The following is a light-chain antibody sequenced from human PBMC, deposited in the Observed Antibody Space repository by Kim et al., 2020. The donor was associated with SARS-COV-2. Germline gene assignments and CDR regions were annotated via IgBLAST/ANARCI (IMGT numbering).Light chain of an antibody. CDR3: QQYNTWPPSYT. CDR2: GAS. V-gene: IGKV3-15*01. Sequence: EIVMTQSPATLSVSPGERATLSCRASQSVSSNLAWYQQKPGQAPRLLIYGASTRATGFPARFSCSGSGTDFTLTISSLQSEDFAVYYCQQYNTWPPSYTFGQGTKLEI. CDR1: QSVSSN. J-gene: IGKJ2*01.